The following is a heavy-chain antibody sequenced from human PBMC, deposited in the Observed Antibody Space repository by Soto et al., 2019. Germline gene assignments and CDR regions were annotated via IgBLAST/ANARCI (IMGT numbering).Heavy chain of an antibody. Sequence: GGSLRLSCAASGFTFSSYAMSWVRQAPGKGLEWVSATSGSGGSTYYADSVKGRFTISRDNSKNTLYLQMNSLRAEDTAVYYCAKEGYSSSWYHLDYWGQGTLVTVSS. CDR3: AKEGYSSSWYHLDY. D-gene: IGHD6-13*01. CDR2: TSGSGGST. J-gene: IGHJ4*02. CDR1: GFTFSSYA. V-gene: IGHV3-23*01.